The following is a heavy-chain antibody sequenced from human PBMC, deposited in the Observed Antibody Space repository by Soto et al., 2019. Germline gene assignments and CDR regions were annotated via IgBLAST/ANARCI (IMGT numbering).Heavy chain of an antibody. J-gene: IGHJ2*01. D-gene: IGHD2-15*01. Sequence: EVQLVESGGGLMQPGGSLRLSCAASGFTVRSKYMNWVRQAPGKGLEWVSLIFSDNSTYYADSVRGRFTISRDNSKNTLYLQMNSLGAEDTAIYYCARGMTYIVVLVAATLSPWYFDLWGRGTLVTVSS. CDR1: GFTVRSKY. CDR2: IFSDNST. V-gene: IGHV3-53*01. CDR3: ARGMTYIVVLVAATLSPWYFDL.